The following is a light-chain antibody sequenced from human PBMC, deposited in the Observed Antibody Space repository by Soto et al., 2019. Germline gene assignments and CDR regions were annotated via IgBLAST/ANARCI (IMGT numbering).Light chain of an antibody. V-gene: IGLV2-14*01. CDR1: SSDVGGYNY. J-gene: IGLJ2*01. CDR2: EVS. Sequence: QSALTQPASVSGSPGQSITISCTGTSSDVGGYNYVSWYQQHPGKAPKLMIYEVSNRPSGVSNRFSGSKSSNTASLTISGLQAEDEADYYCSSYTSSSIFVVFGGGTQLTVL. CDR3: SSYTSSSIFVV.